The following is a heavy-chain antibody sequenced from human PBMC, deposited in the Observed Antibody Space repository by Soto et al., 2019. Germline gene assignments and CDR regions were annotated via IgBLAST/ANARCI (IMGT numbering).Heavy chain of an antibody. CDR2: TYYRSKWYN. CDR3: ARDQRFWQWLPMNWFDP. V-gene: IGHV6-1*01. Sequence: SQTLSLTCAISGDSVSSNSAAWNWIRQSPSRGLEWLGRTYYRSKWYNDYAVSVKSRITINPDTSKNQFSLQLNSVTPEDTAVYYCARDQRFWQWLPMNWFDPWGQGTLVTVSS. J-gene: IGHJ5*02. D-gene: IGHD6-19*01. CDR1: GDSVSSNSAA.